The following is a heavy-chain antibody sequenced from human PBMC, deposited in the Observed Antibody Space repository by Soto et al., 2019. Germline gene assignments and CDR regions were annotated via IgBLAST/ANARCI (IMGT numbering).Heavy chain of an antibody. CDR3: ARDRWIQLSYGGAFDI. Sequence: QVQLQESGPGLVKPSETLSLTCSVSGGSMSSYYWSWIRQPPGKGLEWIGFTYYSGSTNYNPSLRSRFTILVDTYKHQFSLKLSSATAADTAVYYCARDRWIQLSYGGAFDIWGQGTMVIVSS. J-gene: IGHJ3*02. CDR1: GGSMSSYY. CDR2: TYYSGST. V-gene: IGHV4-59*12. D-gene: IGHD5-18*01.